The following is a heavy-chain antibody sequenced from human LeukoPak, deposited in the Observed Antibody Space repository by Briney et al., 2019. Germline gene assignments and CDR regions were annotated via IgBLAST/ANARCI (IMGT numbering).Heavy chain of an antibody. D-gene: IGHD6-19*01. Sequence: GGSLRLSCAASGFTFSSYWMHWVRQAPGKGLVWVSRINIDGSTTNYADSVKGRFTISRDNAKNTLYLQMNSLRAEDTAVYYCARHYLSSGWYGYFDLWGRGTLVTVSS. CDR1: GFTFSSYW. CDR3: ARHYLSSGWYGYFDL. CDR2: INIDGSTT. V-gene: IGHV3-74*01. J-gene: IGHJ2*01.